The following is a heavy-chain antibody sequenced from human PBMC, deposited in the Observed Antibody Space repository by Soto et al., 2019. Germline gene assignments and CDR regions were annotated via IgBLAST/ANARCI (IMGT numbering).Heavy chain of an antibody. Sequence: PGESLKISCKGSGYSFTSYWISWVRQMPGKGLEWMGIIYPGDSYTKYSPSFQGQVTISADKSISTAYLQWSSLKASDTAMYYCARDYYGSGSYSDYWGQGTLVTVSS. J-gene: IGHJ4*02. CDR1: GYSFTSYW. V-gene: IGHV5-51*01. CDR2: IYPGDSYT. D-gene: IGHD3-10*01. CDR3: ARDYYGSGSYSDY.